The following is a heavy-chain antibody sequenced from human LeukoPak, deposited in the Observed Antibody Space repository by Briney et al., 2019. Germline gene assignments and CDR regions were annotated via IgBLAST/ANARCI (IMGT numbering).Heavy chain of an antibody. D-gene: IGHD3-10*01. CDR2: TYYRSKWYN. CDR3: ARAVRAKENYYYYYMDV. V-gene: IGHV6-1*01. CDR1: GDSVSSNSAA. Sequence: SQTLSLTCALSGDSVSSNSAAWNWIRQSPSRGLDWLGRTYYRSKWYNDYAVSVKSRITINPDTSKNQFSLQLNSVTPEDTAVYYCARAVRAKENYYYYYMDVWGKGTTVTISS. J-gene: IGHJ6*03.